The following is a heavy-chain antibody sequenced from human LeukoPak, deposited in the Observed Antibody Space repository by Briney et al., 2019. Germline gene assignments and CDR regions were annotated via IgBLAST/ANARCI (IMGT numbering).Heavy chain of an antibody. J-gene: IGHJ4*02. Sequence: GASVKVSCKASGYTFTSYGISWVRQAPGQGLEWMGWISAYNGNTNYAQKLQGRVTMTTDTSTSTAYMELRSLRSDDTVVYYCARTAGGTGADYYFDYWGQGTLVTASS. CDR3: ARTAGGTGADYYFDY. D-gene: IGHD1-14*01. CDR1: GYTFTSYG. V-gene: IGHV1-18*01. CDR2: ISAYNGNT.